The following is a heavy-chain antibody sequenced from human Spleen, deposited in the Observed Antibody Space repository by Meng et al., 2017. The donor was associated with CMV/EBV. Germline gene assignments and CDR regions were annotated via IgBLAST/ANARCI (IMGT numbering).Heavy chain of an antibody. V-gene: IGHV3-21*01. CDR3: ARVSGYCSTNICQWVGGEGHYYYGMDV. CDR1: GFTFSSYS. D-gene: IGHD2-2*01. Sequence: GESLKISCAASGFTFSSYSLNWVRQAPGKGLEWVASISSSSSHIHFADSVKGRFTISRHNAKNSLYLQMNSLGAEDTAVYYCARVSGYCSTNICQWVGGEGHYYYGMDVWGQGTTVTVSS. J-gene: IGHJ6*02. CDR2: ISSSSSHI.